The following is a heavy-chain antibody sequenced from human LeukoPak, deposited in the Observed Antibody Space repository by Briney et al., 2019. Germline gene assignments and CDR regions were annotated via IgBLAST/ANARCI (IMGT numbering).Heavy chain of an antibody. CDR2: IKSKTDGGTT. J-gene: IGHJ5*02. Sequence: GGSLRLSCAASGFTYAWMSWVRQAPGKGLEWVGRIKSKTDGGTTDYAAPVKGRFTISRDDSKNTLHLQMNSLKTEDTAVYYCAPFRHRSFDPWGQGTLVTVSS. CDR1: GFTYAW. V-gene: IGHV3-15*01. CDR3: APFRHRSFDP. D-gene: IGHD2-21*01.